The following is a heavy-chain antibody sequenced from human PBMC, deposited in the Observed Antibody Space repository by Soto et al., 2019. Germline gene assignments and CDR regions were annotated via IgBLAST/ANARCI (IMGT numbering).Heavy chain of an antibody. J-gene: IGHJ4*02. CDR3: AIVYSVNYRGQLDY. D-gene: IGHD5-12*01. Sequence: SETLSLTCTVSGGPFSRGGYYWSWIRQHPGKGLECIGYIFYTGSTYYNPTLKSRVTMSVDTSKRQFSLNLSSLTAADTAVYYCAIVYSVNYRGQLDYWGQGASVTGSA. V-gene: IGHV4-31*03. CDR1: GGPFSRGGYY. CDR2: IFYTGST.